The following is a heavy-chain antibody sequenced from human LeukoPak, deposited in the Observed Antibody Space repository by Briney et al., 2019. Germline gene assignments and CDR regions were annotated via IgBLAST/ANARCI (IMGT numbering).Heavy chain of an antibody. CDR2: MNPNSGNT. J-gene: IGHJ4*02. Sequence: ASVKVSCKASGYTFTSYDINWVRQATGQGLEWMGWMNPNSGNTGYAQKFQGRVTMTRNTSISTAYMELSSLRSEGTAVYYCARGPHYYDSSGYYPFDYWGQGTLVTVSS. CDR3: ARGPHYYDSSGYYPFDY. V-gene: IGHV1-8*01. CDR1: GYTFTSYD. D-gene: IGHD3-22*01.